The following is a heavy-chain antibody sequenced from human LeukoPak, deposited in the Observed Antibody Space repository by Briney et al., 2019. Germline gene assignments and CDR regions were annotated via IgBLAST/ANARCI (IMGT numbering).Heavy chain of an antibody. CDR2: IYYSGST. D-gene: IGHD5-18*01. J-gene: IGHJ4*02. Sequence: SETLSLTCTVSSGSISSYYWSWIRQPPGKGLEWIGYIYYSGSTNYNPSLKSRVTISVDTSKNHFSLKLSSVTAADTAVYYCARARGYSYGFPPDYWGQGTLVTVSS. CDR1: SGSISSYY. CDR3: ARARGYSYGFPPDY. V-gene: IGHV4-59*01.